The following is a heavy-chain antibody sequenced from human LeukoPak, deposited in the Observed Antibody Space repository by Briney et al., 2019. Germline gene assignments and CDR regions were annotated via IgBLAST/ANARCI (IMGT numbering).Heavy chain of an antibody. CDR2: IYYSGST. CDR3: ATQDSSSWYEGGWFDP. D-gene: IGHD6-13*01. J-gene: IGHJ5*02. CDR1: GGSISSSSYY. V-gene: IGHV4-39*01. Sequence: SETLSLTCTVSGGSISSSSYYWGWIRQPPGKGLEWIGSIYYSGSTYYNPSLKSRVTISVDTSKNQFSLKLSSVTAADTAVYYCATQDSSSWYEGGWFDPWGQGTLVTVSS.